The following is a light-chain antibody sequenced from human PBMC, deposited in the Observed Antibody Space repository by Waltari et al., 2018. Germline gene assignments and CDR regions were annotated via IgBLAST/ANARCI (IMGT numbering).Light chain of an antibody. CDR1: NSNIGSNY. V-gene: IGLV1-51*02. J-gene: IGLJ3*02. CDR2: ANN. Sequence: QSVLTQPPSLSAAPRQKVTISCSGNNSNIGSNYVSWYRQLPGTAPKLLIYANNKRPPGIPYRFSGSKSATSATLGITGLQTGDEADYYCATWDKSLSGWVFGGGTKLTVL. CDR3: ATWDKSLSGWV.